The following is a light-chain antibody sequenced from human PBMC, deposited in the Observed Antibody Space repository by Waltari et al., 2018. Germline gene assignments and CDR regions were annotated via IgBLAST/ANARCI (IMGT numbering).Light chain of an antibody. Sequence: QSALTQPRSVSGSPGQSVTISCTGTSSDVGGYNYVSWYQQHPGKAPKLMTYDVSKRPSGVPDRFSGSKSGNTADLTISGLQAEDEADYYCCSDAGSYVVVFGGGTKLTVL. CDR1: SSDVGGYNY. J-gene: IGLJ2*01. V-gene: IGLV2-11*01. CDR2: DVS. CDR3: CSDAGSYVVV.